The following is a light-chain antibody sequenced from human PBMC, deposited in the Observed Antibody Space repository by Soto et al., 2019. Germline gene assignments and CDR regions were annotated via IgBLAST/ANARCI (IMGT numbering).Light chain of an antibody. J-gene: IGKJ2*01. CDR1: KSVSSY. Sequence: EIVLTQSPATLSLSPGERATLSCRASKSVSSYLAWYQQKPGQAPRLLIYDASNRATGIPARFSGSGSGTDFTLTISSLDPEDFAVYYCQYRSHLPPTFGQGTKLEIK. CDR2: DAS. CDR3: QYRSHLPPT. V-gene: IGKV3-11*01.